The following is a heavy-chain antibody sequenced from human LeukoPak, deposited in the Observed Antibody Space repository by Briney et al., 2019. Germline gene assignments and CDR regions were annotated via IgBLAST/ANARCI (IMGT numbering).Heavy chain of an antibody. D-gene: IGHD3-10*01. CDR3: ARDRSGSGSYYSPFDY. Sequence: PSETLSLACTVSGGSISNYYWSWIRQPAGKGVEWIGRFYISGSTNYDPSRKSRVTMSVDTSKNQFSLKLSSVTAADTAVYYCARDRSGSGSYYSPFDYWGQGTLVTVSS. CDR2: FYISGST. J-gene: IGHJ4*02. V-gene: IGHV4-4*07. CDR1: GGSISNYY.